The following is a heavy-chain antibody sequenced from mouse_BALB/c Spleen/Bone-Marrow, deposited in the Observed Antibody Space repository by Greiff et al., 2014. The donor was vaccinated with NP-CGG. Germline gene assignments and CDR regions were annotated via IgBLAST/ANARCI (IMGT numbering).Heavy chain of an antibody. CDR1: GFTFSNYY. V-gene: IGHV5-6-2*01. CDR3: ARHGSSYAMDY. Sequence: EVQRVESGGGSVKLGGSLKLSCAASGFTFSNYYMSWVRQTPEKRLELVAAINRSGGSTYYPDTVKGRFTISRDDAKNTLYLQMSSLKSGDTALYYCARHGSSYAMDYWGQGTSVTVSS. D-gene: IGHD1-1*01. J-gene: IGHJ4*01. CDR2: INRSGGST.